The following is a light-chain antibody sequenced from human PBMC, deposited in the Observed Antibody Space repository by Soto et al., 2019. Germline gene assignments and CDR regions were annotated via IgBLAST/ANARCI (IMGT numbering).Light chain of an antibody. J-gene: IGLJ1*01. CDR1: SSDVGRYNY. CDR2: EVS. CDR3: SSCTNTTTLYV. Sequence: QSVLTQPASVSGSPGQSITISCTGTSSDVGRYNYVSWYQQHPGKAPKLMISEVSYRPSGVSNRFSGSKSSNTASLTISGLQAEDEADYYCSSCTNTTTLYVFGTGTKVTVL. V-gene: IGLV2-14*01.